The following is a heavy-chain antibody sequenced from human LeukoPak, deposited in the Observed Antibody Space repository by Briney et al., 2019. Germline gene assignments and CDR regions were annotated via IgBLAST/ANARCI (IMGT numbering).Heavy chain of an antibody. Sequence: QSGGSLRLSCAASGFTFRSYAMSWVRQAPGKGLKWVSGISGSGGHTYYADSVKGRFTISRDNSKNTLYLQMNSLRAEDTAVYYCAKAKFGVVVPAAIIEYWGQGTLVTVSS. CDR2: ISGSGGHT. J-gene: IGHJ4*02. V-gene: IGHV3-23*01. D-gene: IGHD2-2*01. CDR1: GFTFRSYA. CDR3: AKAKFGVVVPAAIIEY.